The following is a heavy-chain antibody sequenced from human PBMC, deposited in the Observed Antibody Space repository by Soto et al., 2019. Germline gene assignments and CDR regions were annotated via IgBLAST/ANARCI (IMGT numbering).Heavy chain of an antibody. D-gene: IGHD3-22*01. CDR2: INPNTGAT. J-gene: IGHJ6*02. CDR3: VKDRVDYYDTRTNDYYYRMDA. CDR1: GYTFTGYI. V-gene: IGHV1-2*02. Sequence: QVQLVQSGAEVKKPGASVKVSCKASGYTFTGYILHWARQAPGQGLEWMGWINPNTGATNYAQKFQGTVTMTRDTSISTAYMELSRLTSDDTAVYYCVKDRVDYYDTRTNDYYYRMDAWGQGTTVTVSS.